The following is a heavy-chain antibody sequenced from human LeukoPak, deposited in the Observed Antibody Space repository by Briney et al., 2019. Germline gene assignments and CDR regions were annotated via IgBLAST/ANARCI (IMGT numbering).Heavy chain of an antibody. CDR3: AKGVVVAPDVTPFDY. CDR2: ISSSSSTI. V-gene: IGHV3-48*01. CDR1: GFTFSSYS. Sequence: GGSLRLSCAASGFTFSSYSMNWVRQAPGKGLEWVSYISSSSSTIYYADSVKGRFAISRDNAKNSLYLQMNSLRAEDTAVYYRAKGVVVAPDVTPFDYWGQGTLVTVSS. J-gene: IGHJ4*02. D-gene: IGHD2-2*01.